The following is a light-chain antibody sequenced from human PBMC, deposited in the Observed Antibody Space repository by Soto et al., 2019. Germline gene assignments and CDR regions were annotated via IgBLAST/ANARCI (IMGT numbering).Light chain of an antibody. CDR1: QSISSW. J-gene: IGKJ1*01. CDR2: DAS. Sequence: DIQLTQSASTLSASVGDSLTITCRASQSISSWLAWYQQKPGKAPKLLIYDASSLESGVPSRFSGSGSGTEFTLTISSLQPDDFATYYCQQYNSYSQTFGQGTKVDI. CDR3: QQYNSYSQT. V-gene: IGKV1-5*01.